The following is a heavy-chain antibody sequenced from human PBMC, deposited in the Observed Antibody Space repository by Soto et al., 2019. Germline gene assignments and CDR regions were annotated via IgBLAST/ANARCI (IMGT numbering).Heavy chain of an antibody. Sequence: PGGSLRLSCAASGFTFSSYAMSWVRQAPGKGLEWVAVISYDGSNKYYADSVKGRFTISRDNSKNTLYLQMNSLRAEDTAVYYCAKLNTVRDYYYYGMDVWGQGTKVTVSS. J-gene: IGHJ6*02. CDR3: AKLNTVRDYYYYGMDV. V-gene: IGHV3-30*18. CDR1: GFTFSSYA. CDR2: ISYDGSNK. D-gene: IGHD4-4*01.